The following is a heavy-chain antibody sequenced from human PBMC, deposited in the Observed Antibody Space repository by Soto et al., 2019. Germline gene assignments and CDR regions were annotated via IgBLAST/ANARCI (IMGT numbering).Heavy chain of an antibody. Sequence: PSETLSLTCTVSGGSISSGDYYWSWIRQPPGKGLEWIGYIYYSGSTNYSPSLKSRVTISVDTSKNQFSLKLSSVTAADTAVYYCASSTPRLAAAGFVYWGQGTLVTVSS. CDR2: IYYSGST. V-gene: IGHV4-61*08. CDR3: ASSTPRLAAAGFVY. CDR1: GGSISSGDYY. D-gene: IGHD6-13*01. J-gene: IGHJ4*02.